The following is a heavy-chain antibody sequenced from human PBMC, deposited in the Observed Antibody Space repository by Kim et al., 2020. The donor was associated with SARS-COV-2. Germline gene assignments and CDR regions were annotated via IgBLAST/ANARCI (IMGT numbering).Heavy chain of an antibody. V-gene: IGHV4-34*01. CDR3: AGGEQWLVRPYYFDY. D-gene: IGHD6-19*01. Sequence: SETLSLTCAVYGGSFTGYYWSWIRQPPGKGLEWIGEINHSGSTNYNPSHKSRVTISVDTSKNQFSLKLSSVTAADTAVYYCAGGEQWLVRPYYFDYWGQGTLVTVSS. J-gene: IGHJ4*02. CDR1: GGSFTGYY. CDR2: INHSGST.